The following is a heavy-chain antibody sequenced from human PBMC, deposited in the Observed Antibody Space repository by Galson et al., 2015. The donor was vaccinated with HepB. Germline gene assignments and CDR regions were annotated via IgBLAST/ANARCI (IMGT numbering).Heavy chain of an antibody. V-gene: IGHV3-11*01. J-gene: IGHJ3*02. CDR2: ITASGSST. CDR3: ATGSWGIRDAYDI. D-gene: IGHD7-27*01. Sequence: SLRLSCAASGFTFSDLYLSWIRQAPGRGLEWVSFITASGSSTYYADSVRGRFTISRDNAKNSLFLQMNSLRVEDTAFYYCATGSWGIRDAYDIWGQGTLVTVSS. CDR1: GFTFSDLY.